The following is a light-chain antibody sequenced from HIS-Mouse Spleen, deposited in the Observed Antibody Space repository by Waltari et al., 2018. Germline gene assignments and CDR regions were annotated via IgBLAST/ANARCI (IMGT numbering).Light chain of an antibody. CDR2: WAS. V-gene: IGKV4-1*01. J-gene: IGKJ2*01. CDR3: QQYYSTPYT. CDR1: QSVFYSSNNKNY. Sequence: DIVMTQSPDSLAVSLGERATINCQSSQSVFYSSNNKNYLAWYQQKPGQPPKLLIYWASTRETGVPARFSGSGSGTDFTLTISSLQAEDLAIYYCQQYYSTPYTFGQGTKLEIK.